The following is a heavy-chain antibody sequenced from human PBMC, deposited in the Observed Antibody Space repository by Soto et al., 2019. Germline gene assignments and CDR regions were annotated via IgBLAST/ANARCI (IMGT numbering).Heavy chain of an antibody. J-gene: IGHJ2*01. CDR1: GFTFSSYW. CDR3: AREGSSGWYWYFDL. D-gene: IGHD6-19*01. V-gene: IGHV3-7*03. CDR2: IKQDGSEK. Sequence: EVQLVESGGGLVQPGRSLRLSCAASGFTFSSYWMSWVRQAPGKGLEWVANIKQDGSEKYYVDSVKGRFTISRDNAKNSLYLQMNSLRAEDTAVYYCAREGSSGWYWYFDLWGRGTLVTVSS.